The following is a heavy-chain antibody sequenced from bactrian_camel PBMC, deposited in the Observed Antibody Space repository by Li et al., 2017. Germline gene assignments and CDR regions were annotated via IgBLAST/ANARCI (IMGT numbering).Heavy chain of an antibody. D-gene: IGHD3*01. CDR1: GFTFSISNYW. V-gene: IGHV3S1*01. CDR2: INKGGDSA. Sequence: VQLVESGGGLVQPGGSLRLSCAASGFTFSISNYWMYWVRQAPGKGLESVSYINKGGDSAYYADSVKGRFTISRDNAKDTLYLQMNSLKIEDTAVYYCALGSSRQATMTARGKGTQVTVS. J-gene: IGHJ4*01.